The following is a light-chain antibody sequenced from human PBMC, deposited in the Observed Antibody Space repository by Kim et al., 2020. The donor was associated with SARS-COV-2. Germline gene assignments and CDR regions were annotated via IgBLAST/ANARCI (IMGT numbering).Light chain of an antibody. J-gene: IGLJ3*02. Sequence: GQSVTISCTGSSNNVGGSHYVSWYQQHPGKAPKLIIYDVNKRPSGVPDRFSASKSGNTASLTISGLQAEDEADYSCCSYAGSYTWVFGGGTKVTVL. CDR3: CSYAGSYTWV. CDR2: DVN. V-gene: IGLV2-11*03. CDR1: SNNVGGSHY.